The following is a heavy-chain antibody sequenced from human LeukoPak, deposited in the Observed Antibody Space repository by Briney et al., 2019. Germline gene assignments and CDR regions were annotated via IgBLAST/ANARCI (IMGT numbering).Heavy chain of an antibody. D-gene: IGHD6-19*01. J-gene: IGHJ2*01. V-gene: IGHV4-59*12. Sequence: PSETLSLTCAVSGASISHYSWRWIRQPPGKGLEWIGYIYYSGSTYYNPSLKSRVTISVDTSKNQFSLKLSSVTAADTAVYYCARGGAVAASYWYFDLWGRGTLVTVSS. CDR2: IYYSGST. CDR3: ARGGAVAASYWYFDL. CDR1: GASISHYS.